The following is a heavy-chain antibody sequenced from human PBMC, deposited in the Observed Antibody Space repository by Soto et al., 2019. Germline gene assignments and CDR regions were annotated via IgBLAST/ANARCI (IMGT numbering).Heavy chain of an antibody. V-gene: IGHV3-30*18. CDR1: GFTFSSYG. Sequence: PGGSLRLSCAASGFTFSSYGMHWVRQAPGKGLEWVAFISYDGRKEYYAESEKGRFTISRDNSKSTLFLQMSRLREDDTAVYYCAKSIAVAAGWFDPWGQGTLVTVSS. D-gene: IGHD6-19*01. CDR2: ISYDGRKE. CDR3: AKSIAVAAGWFDP. J-gene: IGHJ5*02.